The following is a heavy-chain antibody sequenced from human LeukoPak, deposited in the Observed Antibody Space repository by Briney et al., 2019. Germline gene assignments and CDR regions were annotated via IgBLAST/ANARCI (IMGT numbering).Heavy chain of an antibody. V-gene: IGHV3-74*01. J-gene: IGHJ4*02. D-gene: IGHD1-26*01. CDR1: GFTFRTYW. CDR2: INEDGSIT. Sequence: GGSLRLSRAVSGFTFRTYWMHWVRQVPGEGLVWVSRINEDGSITNYADSVKGRFSISRDNAKNTLYLQMNSLRAEDTAVYYCGRDLGGRSGYWGQGTLVTVSS. CDR3: GRDLGGRSGY.